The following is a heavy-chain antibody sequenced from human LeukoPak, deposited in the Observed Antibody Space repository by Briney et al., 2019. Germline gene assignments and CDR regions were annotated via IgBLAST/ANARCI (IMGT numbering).Heavy chain of an antibody. CDR2: IYPGDSDT. V-gene: IGHV5-51*01. Sequence: GESLKISCKGSGYSFTNYSIGWVRQMPGKGLEWMGIIYPGDSDTRYSPSFQGHVTISADKSINTAYLQWSSLKASDTAIYYCTRHFRDINVLYYYYMDVWGKGTTVTVSS. CDR1: GYSFTNYS. CDR3: TRHFRDINVLYYYYMDV. D-gene: IGHD3-10*01. J-gene: IGHJ6*03.